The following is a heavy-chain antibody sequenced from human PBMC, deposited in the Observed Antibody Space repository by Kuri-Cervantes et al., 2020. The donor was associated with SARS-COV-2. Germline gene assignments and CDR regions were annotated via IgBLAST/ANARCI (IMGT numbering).Heavy chain of an antibody. J-gene: IGHJ4*02. Sequence: GGSLRLSCTASGFTFGDYAMSWVSQAPGKGLEWVGFIRSKAYGGTTEYAASVKGRFTISRDDSKSIAYLQMNSLKTEDTAVYYCTKDDFWSGYSDYWGQGTLVTVSS. D-gene: IGHD3-3*01. CDR1: GFTFGDYA. V-gene: IGHV3-49*04. CDR3: TKDDFWSGYSDY. CDR2: IRSKAYGGTT.